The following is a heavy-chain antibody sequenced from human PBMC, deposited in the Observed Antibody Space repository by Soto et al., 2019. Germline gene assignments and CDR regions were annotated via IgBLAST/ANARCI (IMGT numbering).Heavy chain of an antibody. CDR1: GDSITTNGYY. V-gene: IGHV4-39*01. Sequence: QVQLQESGPGVVKPSETLSLTCSVSGDSITTNGYYWGWIRQPPGKGLQWIGNVYWIGSTFSHPSLTSRVFISVDTSQHEFSLRLTSVTSADTAVYYCVRSHYTYGRLIDYWGPGTLVTVSS. J-gene: IGHJ4*02. CDR3: VRSHYTYGRLIDY. D-gene: IGHD2-8*01. CDR2: VYWIGST.